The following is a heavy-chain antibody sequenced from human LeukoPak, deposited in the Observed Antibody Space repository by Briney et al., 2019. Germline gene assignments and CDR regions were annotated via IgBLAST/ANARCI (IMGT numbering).Heavy chain of an antibody. CDR2: IYYSGST. D-gene: IGHD3-10*01. V-gene: IGHV4-59*08. CDR1: GGSISSYY. CDR3: ASSYLTISDYYGMDV. Sequence: SETLSLTCTGSGGSISSYYWSWIRQPPGKGLEWIGYIYYSGSTNYNPSLKSRVTISVDTSKNQFSLKLSSVTAADTAVYYCASSYLTISDYYGMDVWGQGTTVTVSS. J-gene: IGHJ6*02.